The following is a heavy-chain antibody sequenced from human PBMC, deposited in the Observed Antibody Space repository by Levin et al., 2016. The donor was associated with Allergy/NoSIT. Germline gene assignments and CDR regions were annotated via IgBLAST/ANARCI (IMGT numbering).Heavy chain of an antibody. CDR3: ASFRQGPYYYYYYMDV. V-gene: IGHV3-21*01. CDR2: ISSSSSYI. Sequence: VRQMPGKGLEWVSSISSSSSYIYYADSVKGRFTISRDNAKNSLYLQMNSLRAEDTAVYYCASFRQGPYYYYYYMDVWGKGTTVTVSS. J-gene: IGHJ6*03.